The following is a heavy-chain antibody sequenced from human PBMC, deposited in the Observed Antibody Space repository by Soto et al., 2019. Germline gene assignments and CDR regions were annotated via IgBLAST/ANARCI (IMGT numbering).Heavy chain of an antibody. CDR3: AALYSSGWYVLF. J-gene: IGHJ4*02. V-gene: IGHV4-61*01. Sequence: SETLSLTCTVSGGSVSSGSYYWSWIRQPPGKGLEWIGYIYYSGSTTYYNPSLKSRVTMSADTSKNQFSLRLNSVTAADTAVYYCAALYSSGWYVLFWGQGTLVTVSS. CDR2: IYYSGST. D-gene: IGHD6-19*01. CDR1: GGSVSSGSYY.